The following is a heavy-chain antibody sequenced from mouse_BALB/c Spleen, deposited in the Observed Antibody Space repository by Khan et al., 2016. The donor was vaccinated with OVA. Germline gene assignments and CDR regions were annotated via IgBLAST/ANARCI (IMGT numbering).Heavy chain of an antibody. D-gene: IGHD2-4*01. CDR3: ARKDYYDYDPFPY. Sequence: VQLKESGPGLVKPSQSLSLTCTVTGYSITSEFAWNWIRQFPGNKLEWMGYISYSGNTRYNPSLKSLISITRYTSRNQFFLQLNSVTTEDTATYYCARKDYYDYDPFPYWGQGTLVTVSA. CDR2: ISYSGNT. V-gene: IGHV3-2*02. J-gene: IGHJ3*01. CDR1: GYSITSEFA.